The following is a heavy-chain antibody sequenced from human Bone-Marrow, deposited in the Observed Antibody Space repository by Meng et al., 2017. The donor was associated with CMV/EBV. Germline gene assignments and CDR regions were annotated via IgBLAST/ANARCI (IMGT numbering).Heavy chain of an antibody. J-gene: IGHJ4*02. CDR2: IKQDGSEK. D-gene: IGHD4-17*01. CDR1: GFTFSSYW. Sequence: GGSLRLSCAASGFTFSSYWMSWVRQAPGKGLEWVADIKQDGSEKYYVDSVKGRFTISRDNANNSLYLQMNSLRAEDTAVYYCARNPVTNRRGSHFDYWGQGTLATVPS. V-gene: IGHV3-7*01. CDR3: ARNPVTNRRGSHFDY.